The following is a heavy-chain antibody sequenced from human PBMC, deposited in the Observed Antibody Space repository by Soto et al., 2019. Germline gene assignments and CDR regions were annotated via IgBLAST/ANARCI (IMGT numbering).Heavy chain of an antibody. V-gene: IGHV3-48*02. CDR1: GVMSNTDR. J-gene: IGHJ4*02. CDR3: ARSEGGHFDY. CDR2: ITSDTATI. Sequence: GGARRLCRAASGVMSNTDRKNVGRQAPGKGREWVSYITSDTATIHYADSVRGRFTISRDNAENSLFLQMNSLRDEDTAAYYCARSEGGHFDYSGQGAPVTVSS. D-gene: IGHD2-15*01.